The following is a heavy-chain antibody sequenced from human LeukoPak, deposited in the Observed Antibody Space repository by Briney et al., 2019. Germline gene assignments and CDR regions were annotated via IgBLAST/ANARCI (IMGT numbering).Heavy chain of an antibody. Sequence: SETLSLTCVVSGDSFSSHYWTWIRQSPGKGLEWIGYISYIGSTNYNPSLKSRVTISIDTSKNQFSLNLSSLTAADTAVYYCATSDTVSTYNWFDPWGQGTLVTVS. CDR3: ATSDTVSTYNWFDP. CDR1: GDSFSSHY. J-gene: IGHJ5*02. D-gene: IGHD5/OR15-5a*01. CDR2: ISYIGST. V-gene: IGHV4-59*08.